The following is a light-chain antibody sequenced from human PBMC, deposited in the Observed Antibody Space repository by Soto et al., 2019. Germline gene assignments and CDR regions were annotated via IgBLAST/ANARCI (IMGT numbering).Light chain of an antibody. J-gene: IGKJ1*01. V-gene: IGKV3-15*01. CDR3: QQFNSWPRT. Sequence: IVMTQSPAPVSGSPVEIVTLACRASQSVSGNVAWYHQKPGQPPRLLVYGASTTATDIPARFFGSGSETDFTLTITRLQSEDFGIYYCQQFNSWPRTFGQGTKVEIK. CDR1: QSVSGN. CDR2: GAS.